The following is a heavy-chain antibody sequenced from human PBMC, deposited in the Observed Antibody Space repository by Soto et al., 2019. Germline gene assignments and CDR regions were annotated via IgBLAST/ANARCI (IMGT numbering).Heavy chain of an antibody. CDR3: ARDTVLATIGYFDS. J-gene: IGHJ4*02. V-gene: IGHV3-21*02. CDR1: GFTLSDYS. D-gene: IGHD1-26*01. CDR2: ISDVGTYT. Sequence: EAQLVESGGGLVKPGESLRLSCAASGFTLSDYSMNWVRQAPGKGLEWVSSISDVGTYTFYADSVQGRFTVSRDNANNLLYLQMNSLRAKDTAVYYCARDTVLATIGYFDSWGQGTLVTVSS.